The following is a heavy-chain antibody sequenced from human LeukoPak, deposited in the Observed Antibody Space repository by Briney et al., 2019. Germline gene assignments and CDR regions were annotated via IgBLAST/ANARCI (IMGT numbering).Heavy chain of an antibody. CDR2: IYYSGST. CDR1: GASMRRYY. CDR3: ARIRGWEGSKYYYYYYMDV. Sequence: SETLSLTCTVSGASMRRYYWSWIRQPPGKGLEWIGYIYYSGSTSYNPSLESRVTMSVDTSKTQFSLKLTSVTAADTAVYYRARIRGWEGSKYYYYYYMDVWGKGTTVTVSS. J-gene: IGHJ6*03. D-gene: IGHD1-26*01. V-gene: IGHV4-59*01.